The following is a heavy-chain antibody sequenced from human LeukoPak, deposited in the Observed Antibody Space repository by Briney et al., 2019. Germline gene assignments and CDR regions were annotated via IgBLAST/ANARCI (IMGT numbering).Heavy chain of an antibody. J-gene: IGHJ5*02. CDR1: GYSFTTYG. D-gene: IGHD6-6*01. CDR3: ARGAYSSSSLRFDP. V-gene: IGHV1-18*01. CDR2: IAPKNGNT. Sequence: ASVKVSCKAYGYSFTTYGINWVRQAPGQGLEWLGWIAPKNGNTNYLQKFQARLTLTADTSTSTVYMELRSLTFDDSAMYYCARGAYSSSSLRFDPWGQGTLVTVSS.